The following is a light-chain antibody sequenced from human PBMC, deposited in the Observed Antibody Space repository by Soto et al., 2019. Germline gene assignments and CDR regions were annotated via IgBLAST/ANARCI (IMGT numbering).Light chain of an antibody. V-gene: IGLV1-47*01. J-gene: IGLJ2*01. CDR2: RNN. Sequence: QSVLTQPPSASGTPGQRVTISCSGSSSNIGSNYVYWYQQLPGTAPKLLIYRNNQRPSGVPDRFSGSLSGTSASLAISGLRSEDEADCYCAACDDRLSGRVFGGGTKLTVL. CDR3: AACDDRLSGRV. CDR1: SSNIGSNY.